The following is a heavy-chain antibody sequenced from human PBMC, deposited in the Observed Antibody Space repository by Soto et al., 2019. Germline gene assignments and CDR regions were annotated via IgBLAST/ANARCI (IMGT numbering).Heavy chain of an antibody. Sequence: QVPLVQSGAEVKKPGASVKVSCKASGYTFTGYYMHWVRQAPGQGLEWMGWINPNSGGTNYAQKFQGRVTMTRDTSISTAYMELSRLRSDDTAVYYCARDRCSSTSCYPFDYWGQGTLVTVSS. J-gene: IGHJ4*02. CDR3: ARDRCSSTSCYPFDY. V-gene: IGHV1-2*02. CDR1: GYTFTGYY. CDR2: INPNSGGT. D-gene: IGHD2-2*01.